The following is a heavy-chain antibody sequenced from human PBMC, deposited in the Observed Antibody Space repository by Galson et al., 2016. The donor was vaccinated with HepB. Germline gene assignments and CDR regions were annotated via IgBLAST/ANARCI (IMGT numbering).Heavy chain of an antibody. Sequence: SETLSLTCAVSGGPISSSKWWSWVRQPPGKGPEWIGEISLSGGTSYIPSLKSRVTTSIDKSKNQFSLKLSSVTAADTAVFYCARGCPGGGDCQGGLDYWGQGILVTVSS. V-gene: IGHV4-4*02. CDR3: ARGCPGGGDCQGGLDY. J-gene: IGHJ4*02. CDR2: ISLSGGT. CDR1: GGPISSSKW. D-gene: IGHD2-21*02.